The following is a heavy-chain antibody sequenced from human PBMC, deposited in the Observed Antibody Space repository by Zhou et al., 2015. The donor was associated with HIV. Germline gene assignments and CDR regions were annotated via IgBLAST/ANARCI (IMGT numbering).Heavy chain of an antibody. D-gene: IGHD1-7*01. CDR3: ARRWVRCWNCHREWFDP. J-gene: IGHJ5*02. CDR2: IIPIFGTA. CDR1: GGTFSSYA. Sequence: QVQLVQSGAEVKKPGASVKVSCKASGGTFSSYAISWVRQAPGQGLEWMGGIIPIFGTANYAQKFQGRVTITADESTSTAYMELSSLRSEDTAVYYCARRWVRCWNCHREWFDPWGQGTLVTVSS. V-gene: IGHV1-69*01.